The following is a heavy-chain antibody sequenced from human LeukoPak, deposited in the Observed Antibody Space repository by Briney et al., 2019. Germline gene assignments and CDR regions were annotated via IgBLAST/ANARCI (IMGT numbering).Heavy chain of an antibody. V-gene: IGHV1-69*05. CDR3: ARDRILTTDYYYYMDV. CDR1: GGTFSSCA. J-gene: IGHJ6*03. Sequence: GAAVKVSCKSSGGTFSSCAISWGRQAPGKGLEWMGGIIPNFGTANYAQKFQGRVTITTDEYTSTAYMELSSLRSEDTAVYYCARDRILTTDYYYYMDVWGKGTTVTVSS. D-gene: IGHD3-9*01. CDR2: IIPNFGTA.